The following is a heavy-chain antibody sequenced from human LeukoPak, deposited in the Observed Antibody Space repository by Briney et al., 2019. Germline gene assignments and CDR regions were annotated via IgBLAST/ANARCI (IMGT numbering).Heavy chain of an antibody. CDR2: ISGSGGST. Sequence: GGSLRLSCAASRFTFSRYGMHWVRQAPGKGLEWVSAISGSGGSTYYADSVKGRFTISRDNSKNTLYLQMNSLRAEDTAVYYCAKDSSSWIYWGQGTLVTVSS. J-gene: IGHJ4*02. CDR3: AKDSSSWIY. D-gene: IGHD6-13*01. CDR1: RFTFSRYG. V-gene: IGHV3-23*01.